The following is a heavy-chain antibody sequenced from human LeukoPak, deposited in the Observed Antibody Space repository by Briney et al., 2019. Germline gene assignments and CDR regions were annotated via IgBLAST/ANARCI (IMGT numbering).Heavy chain of an antibody. D-gene: IGHD3-10*01. V-gene: IGHV1-69*01. CDR1: GGTFSSYA. Sequence: SVKVSCKASGGTFSSYAISWVRQAPGQGLEWMGGIIPIFGTANYAQKFRGRVTITADESTSTAYMELSSLRSEDTAVYYCARDGVGDFRAFDIWGQGTMVTVSS. CDR3: ARDGVGDFRAFDI. J-gene: IGHJ3*02. CDR2: IIPIFGTA.